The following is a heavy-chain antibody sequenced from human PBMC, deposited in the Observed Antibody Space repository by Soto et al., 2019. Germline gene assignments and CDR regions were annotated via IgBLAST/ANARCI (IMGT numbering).Heavy chain of an antibody. CDR2: ISSSSSYI. J-gene: IGHJ6*03. CDR1: GFTFSSYS. V-gene: IGHV3-21*01. CDR3: AREETNTAMVASMDV. Sequence: GGSLRLSCAASGFTFSSYSMNWVRQAPGKGLEWVSSISSSSSYIYYADSVKGRFTISRDNAKNSLYLQMNSLRAEDTAVYYCAREETNTAMVASMDVWGKGTTVTVSS. D-gene: IGHD5-18*01.